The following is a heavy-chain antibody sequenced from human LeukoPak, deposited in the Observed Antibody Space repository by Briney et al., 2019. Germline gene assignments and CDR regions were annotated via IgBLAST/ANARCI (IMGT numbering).Heavy chain of an antibody. J-gene: IGHJ4*02. D-gene: IGHD4-17*01. CDR3: AKNTHAVTTRLSYFDH. Sequence: GGSLRLSCGASGFLFRSYGMHWVRQAPGKGLEWVAVITYDGRNEDYADSVKGRFTISRDNFESTLYLQMNSLRTEDTAVYYCAKNTHAVTTRLSYFDHWGQGILVTVSS. V-gene: IGHV3-30*18. CDR2: ITYDGRNE. CDR1: GFLFRSYG.